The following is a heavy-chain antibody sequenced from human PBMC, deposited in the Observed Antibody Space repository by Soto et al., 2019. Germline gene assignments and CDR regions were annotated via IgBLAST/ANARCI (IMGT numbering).Heavy chain of an antibody. Sequence: QVQLSQFGAEMKKPGASVKVSCKASEYSFTNFHIHWVRQAPGQGLEWMGMIDPSGGITRDAQRLQGRITMTRDASTSTVYMELISLTSEDTAVYYCARDVIGQDNSATIGYYFDHWGQGTLVTVSS. D-gene: IGHD1-7*01. J-gene: IGHJ4*02. V-gene: IGHV1-46*01. CDR2: IDPSGGIT. CDR3: ARDVIGQDNSATIGYYFDH. CDR1: EYSFTNFH.